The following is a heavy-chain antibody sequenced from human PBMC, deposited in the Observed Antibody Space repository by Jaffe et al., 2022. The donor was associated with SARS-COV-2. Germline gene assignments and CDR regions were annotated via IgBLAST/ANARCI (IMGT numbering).Heavy chain of an antibody. CDR3: ARVGGSTWRWAFDI. CDR1: GFSFSDYA. Sequence: EVQLVESGGGLVQPGGSLRLSCAASGFSFSDYAMHWVRQAPGKGLEYVSAISTNGGSTYYANSVKGRFTISRDNSKNTLYLQMGSLRADDMAVYYCARVGGSTWRWAFDIWGQGTMVTVSS. D-gene: IGHD6-13*01. CDR2: ISTNGGST. V-gene: IGHV3-64*01. J-gene: IGHJ3*02.